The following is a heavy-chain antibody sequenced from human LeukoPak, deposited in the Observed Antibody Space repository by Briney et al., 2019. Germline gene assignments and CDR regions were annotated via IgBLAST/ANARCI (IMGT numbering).Heavy chain of an antibody. D-gene: IGHD3-10*01. J-gene: IGHJ4*02. V-gene: IGHV4-34*01. CDR1: GGSFSGYY. CDR3: ARPAGPYYGSGSFSQ. CDR2: INHSGST. Sequence: SETLSLTCAVYGGSFSGYYWSWIRQPPGKGLEWIGEINHSGSTNYNPSLKSRVTISVDTSKNQFSLKLSSVTAADTAVYYCARPAGPYYGSGSFSQWGQGTLVTVSS.